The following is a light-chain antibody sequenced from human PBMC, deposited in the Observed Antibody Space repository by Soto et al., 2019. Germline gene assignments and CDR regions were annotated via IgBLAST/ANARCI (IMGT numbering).Light chain of an antibody. CDR3: QQYESLAS. CDR1: QDIDRY. J-gene: IGKJ3*01. CDR2: DAS. Sequence: DIQMTQSPSSLSASVGDRVTITCRASQDIDRYLNWYQHKPGKAPKLLIYDASRLETGVPLRFSGDGYGTDFTLIIHSLQPEDTATYYCQQYESLASFRPGTKVDL. V-gene: IGKV1-33*01.